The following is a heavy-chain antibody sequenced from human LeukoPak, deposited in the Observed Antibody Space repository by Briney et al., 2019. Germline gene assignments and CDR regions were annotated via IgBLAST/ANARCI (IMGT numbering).Heavy chain of an antibody. CDR1: GFTFSSYW. CDR3: AKTLHYGMDV. V-gene: IGHV3-7*05. Sequence: GGSLRLSCAASGFTFSSYWMNWVRQAPGKGLEWVANINQDGSGKYYVDSVKGRFTISRDNAKNSLYLQVNSLRAEDTAVYYCAKTLHYGMDVWGQGTTVTVSS. D-gene: IGHD2-15*01. CDR2: INQDGSGK. J-gene: IGHJ6*02.